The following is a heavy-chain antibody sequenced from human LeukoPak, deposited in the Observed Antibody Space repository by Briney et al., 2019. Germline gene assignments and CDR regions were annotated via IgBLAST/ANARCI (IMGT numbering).Heavy chain of an antibody. D-gene: IGHD3-22*01. CDR1: GFTFRSYG. V-gene: IGHV3-30*02. CDR2: IRYDGSKK. J-gene: IGHJ4*02. Sequence: GGSLRLSCAASGFTFRSYGMHWVRQAPGKGLEWVAFIRYDGSKKDYADSVKGRFTISRDNSKNTLYLQMNSLRAEDTAVYYCAKGGYSYDSSGHNYFDYWGQGSLVTVSS. CDR3: AKGGYSYDSSGHNYFDY.